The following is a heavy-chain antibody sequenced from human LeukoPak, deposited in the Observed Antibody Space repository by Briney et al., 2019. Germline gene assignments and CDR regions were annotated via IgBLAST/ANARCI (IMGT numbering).Heavy chain of an antibody. D-gene: IGHD6-13*01. V-gene: IGHV4-59*01. J-gene: IGHJ4*02. CDR3: ARGIAATGQYYFDY. CDR1: GGSISRYY. CDR2: MYYSGST. Sequence: SETLSLTCTVSGGSISRYYWSWIRQPPGKGLEWIGYMYYSGSTNYNPSLKSRVTISVDTSKNQFSLKLSSVTAADTAVYYCARGIAATGQYYFDYWGQGTLATVSS.